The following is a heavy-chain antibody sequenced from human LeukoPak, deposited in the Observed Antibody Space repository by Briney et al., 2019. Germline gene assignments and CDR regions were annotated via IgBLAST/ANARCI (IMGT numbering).Heavy chain of an antibody. V-gene: IGHV4-34*01. Sequence: SETLSLTCAVYGGSFSGYYWSWIRQPPGKGLEWIGEINHSGSTNYNPSLKSRVTISVGTSKNQFSLKLSSVTAADTAVYYCAREDSSSWYLGSYYFDYWGQGTLVTVSS. J-gene: IGHJ4*02. CDR2: INHSGST. CDR3: AREDSSSWYLGSYYFDY. CDR1: GGSFSGYY. D-gene: IGHD6-13*01.